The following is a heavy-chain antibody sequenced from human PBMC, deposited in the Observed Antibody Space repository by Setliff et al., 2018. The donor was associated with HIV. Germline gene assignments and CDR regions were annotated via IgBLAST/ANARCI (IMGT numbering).Heavy chain of an antibody. J-gene: IGHJ1*01. CDR1: NASINSYY. V-gene: IGHV4-4*07. Sequence: PSETLSLTCTVSNASINSYYWSWIRQPAGRALEWTGRIYFSGRTNYNPSLKSRVKMSIDTSKNQFSLNLSSVTAADTAIYFCARDPYCSGDGCFRYYQHWGRGTLVTVSS. CDR2: IYFSGRT. D-gene: IGHD2-15*01. CDR3: ARDPYCSGDGCFRYYQH.